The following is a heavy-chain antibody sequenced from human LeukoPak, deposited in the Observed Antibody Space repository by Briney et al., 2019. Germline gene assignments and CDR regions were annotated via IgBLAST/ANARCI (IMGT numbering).Heavy chain of an antibody. Sequence: GGSLRLSCAASGFTFSNYWMSWVRQAPGKGLEWVANIKQDGSEKYYVDSVKGRFTVSRDNAKNSLYLQMNSLRAEDTAVFYCARDWATADNWGQGTLVTVSS. J-gene: IGHJ4*02. CDR1: GFTFSNYW. CDR2: IKQDGSEK. D-gene: IGHD5-24*01. V-gene: IGHV3-7*01. CDR3: ARDWATADN.